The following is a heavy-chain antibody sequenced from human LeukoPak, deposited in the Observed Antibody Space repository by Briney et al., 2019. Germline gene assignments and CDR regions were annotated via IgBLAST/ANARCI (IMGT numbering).Heavy chain of an antibody. J-gene: IGHJ4*02. V-gene: IGHV3-7*01. D-gene: IGHD2-2*01. CDR3: ARDLLIVVPAAHYFDY. Sequence: GGSLRLSCAASGFTFSSYWMSWVRQAPGKGLEWVANIKQDGSVKYYVDSVKGRFTISRDNAKNSLYLQMNSLRAEDTAVYYCARDLLIVVPAAHYFDYWGQGTLVTVSS. CDR2: IKQDGSVK. CDR1: GFTFSSYW.